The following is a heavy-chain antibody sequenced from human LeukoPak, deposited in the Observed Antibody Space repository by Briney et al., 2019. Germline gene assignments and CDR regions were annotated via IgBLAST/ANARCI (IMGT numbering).Heavy chain of an antibody. J-gene: IGHJ2*01. D-gene: IGHD5-18*01. CDR2: IIPIFGTA. V-gene: IGHV1-69*13. Sequence: GASVKVSCKASGGTFSSYAISWVRQAPGQGLEWVGGIIPIFGTANYAQKFQGGVTITADESTSTAYMELSSLRSEDTAVYYCARDRPDTAMVPYWYFDLWGRGTLVTVSS. CDR3: ARDRPDTAMVPYWYFDL. CDR1: GGTFSSYA.